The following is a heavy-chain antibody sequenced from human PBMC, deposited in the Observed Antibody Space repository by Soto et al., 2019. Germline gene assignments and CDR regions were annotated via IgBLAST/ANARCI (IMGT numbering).Heavy chain of an antibody. CDR1: GFTFSSYA. J-gene: IGHJ3*02. V-gene: IGHV3-23*01. CDR3: AKGNYYYDSSGLAFDI. CDR2: ISGSGSST. D-gene: IGHD3-22*01. Sequence: GGSLRLSCAASGFTFSSYAMSWVRQAPGKGLEWVSAISGSGSSTYYADSVKGRFTISRDNSKNTLYLQMNSLRAEDTAVDYCAKGNYYYDSSGLAFDIWGQGTMVTVSS.